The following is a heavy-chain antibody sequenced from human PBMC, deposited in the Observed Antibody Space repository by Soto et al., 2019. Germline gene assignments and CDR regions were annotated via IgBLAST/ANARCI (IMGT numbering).Heavy chain of an antibody. CDR3: ARDKAGGAFDI. Sequence: ASVKVSCKASGYTFTSYAMNWVRQAPGQRLEWMGWINAGNGNTKYSQKFQGRVTITRDTSASTAYMELSSLRSEDTAVYYCARDKAGGAFDIWCQATMLTVSS. V-gene: IGHV1-3*01. CDR1: GYTFTSYA. CDR2: INAGNGNT. D-gene: IGHD3-10*01. J-gene: IGHJ3*02.